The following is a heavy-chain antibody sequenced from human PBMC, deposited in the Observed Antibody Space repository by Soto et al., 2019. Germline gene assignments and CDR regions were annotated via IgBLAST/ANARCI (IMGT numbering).Heavy chain of an antibody. D-gene: IGHD5-18*01. Sequence: PSETLSLTCTVTGGSISSSSYYWGWIRHPPGKVLKWIGWIYYSGRTYYNPSLKSRVTNSVDTPKKQFSLKLSSVTAADTAVYYCARLGNTAMVTTDYYYYGMDVWGQGTTVA. CDR1: GGSISSSSYY. V-gene: IGHV4-39*01. CDR2: IYYSGRT. CDR3: ARLGNTAMVTTDYYYYGMDV. J-gene: IGHJ6*02.